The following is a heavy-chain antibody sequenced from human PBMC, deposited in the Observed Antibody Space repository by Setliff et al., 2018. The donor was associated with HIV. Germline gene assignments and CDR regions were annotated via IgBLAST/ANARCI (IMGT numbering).Heavy chain of an antibody. Sequence: PGGSLRLSCAASGFTFSSYAMHWVRQAPGKGLEWVAVISYDGSKKYYADSVKGRFTISRDNSKNTLYLQMNRLRNEDMAIYYCARVSVGLIVVVNADFWGQGTLVTVSS. D-gene: IGHD3-22*01. V-gene: IGHV3-30*03. CDR3: ARVSVGLIVVVNADF. J-gene: IGHJ4*02. CDR2: ISYDGSKK. CDR1: GFTFSSYA.